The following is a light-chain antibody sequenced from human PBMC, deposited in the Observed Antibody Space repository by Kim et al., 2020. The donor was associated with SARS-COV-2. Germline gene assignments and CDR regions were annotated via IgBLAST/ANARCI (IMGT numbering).Light chain of an antibody. V-gene: IGKV3-11*01. CDR1: QSVSSY. CDR3: QQRSNWPPIT. J-gene: IGKJ5*01. CDR2: DAS. Sequence: PGERDTHSGRASQSVSSYLAWYQQKPGQAPRLLIYDASNRATGIPARFSGSGSGTDFTLTISSLEPEDFAVYYCQQRSNWPPITFGQGTRLEIK.